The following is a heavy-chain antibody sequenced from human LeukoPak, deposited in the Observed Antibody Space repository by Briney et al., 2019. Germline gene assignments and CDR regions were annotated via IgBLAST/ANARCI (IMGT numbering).Heavy chain of an antibody. CDR2: INHSGGT. CDR3: ARLGSDIVATFDP. V-gene: IGHV4-34*01. Sequence: SETLSLTCAVYGGSFSGYYWSWLRQPPGKGLEWIGEINHSGGTNYNPSLKSRVTISVDTSKNQFSLKLSSVTAADTAVYYCARLGSDIVATFDPWGQGTLVTVSS. J-gene: IGHJ5*02. D-gene: IGHD5-12*01. CDR1: GGSFSGYY.